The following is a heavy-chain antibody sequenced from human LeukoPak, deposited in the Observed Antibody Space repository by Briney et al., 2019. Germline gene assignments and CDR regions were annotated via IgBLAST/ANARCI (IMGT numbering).Heavy chain of an antibody. J-gene: IGHJ4*02. CDR3: AKDRAWIQLWFDY. V-gene: IGHV3-7*03. CDR2: IKQDGSEK. D-gene: IGHD5-18*01. Sequence: GGSLRLSCAASGFTFSSYWMSWVRQAPGKGLEWVANIKQDGSEKYYVDSVKGRFTISRDNAKNSLYLQMNSLRAEDTAVYYCAKDRAWIQLWFDYWGQGTLVTVSS. CDR1: GFTFSSYW.